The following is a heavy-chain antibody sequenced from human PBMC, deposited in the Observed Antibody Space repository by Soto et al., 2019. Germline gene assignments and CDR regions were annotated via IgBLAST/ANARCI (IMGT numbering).Heavy chain of an antibody. CDR3: AAYTASSGRHLGY. J-gene: IGHJ4*02. CDR1: GYSFTDYW. Sequence: GESLKISCKGSGYSFTDYWTGWVRQVPGEGLEWLAMIYPGDSDTRYSPSFQGQVTISANRSITTAYLQWGSLKASDTAMYYCAAYTASSGRHLGYWGQGTLVTVS. D-gene: IGHD3-16*01. V-gene: IGHV5-51*01. CDR2: IYPGDSDT.